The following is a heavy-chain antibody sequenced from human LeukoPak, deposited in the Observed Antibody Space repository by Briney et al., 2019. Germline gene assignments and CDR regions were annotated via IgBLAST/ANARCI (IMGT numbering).Heavy chain of an antibody. V-gene: IGHV4-39*01. D-gene: IGHD3-10*01. CDR3: ARHEKLGQFDY. Sequence: PSETLSLTCTVSGGSVSSTIYYWAWIRQPPGKGLEWIGNIYYSGNTYHTPSPKSRVTISVDTSKNQFSLKLSSVTAADTAVYYCARHEKLGQFDYWGQGTLVTVSS. CDR2: IYYSGNT. CDR1: GGSVSSTIYY. J-gene: IGHJ4*02.